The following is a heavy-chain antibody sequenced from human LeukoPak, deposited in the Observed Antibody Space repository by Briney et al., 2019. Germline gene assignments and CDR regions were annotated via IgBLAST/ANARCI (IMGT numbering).Heavy chain of an antibody. CDR2: ISYDGSNK. CDR1: GFTFSSYG. J-gene: IGHJ6*02. V-gene: IGHV3-30*03. CDR3: ARGVPLRYFDWLPRDYYGMDV. Sequence: GVLRLSCAASGFTFSSYGMHWVRQAPGKGLEWVAVISYDGSNKYYADSVKGRFTISRDNAKNTLYLQMNSLRAEDTAVYYCARGVPLRYFDWLPRDYYGMDVWGQGTTVTVSS. D-gene: IGHD3-9*01.